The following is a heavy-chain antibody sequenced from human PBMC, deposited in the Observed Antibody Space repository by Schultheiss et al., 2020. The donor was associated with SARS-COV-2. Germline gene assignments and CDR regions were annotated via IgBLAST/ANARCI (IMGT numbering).Heavy chain of an antibody. D-gene: IGHD6-13*01. V-gene: IGHV3-30-3*01. Sequence: GGSLRLSCAASGFTFSSYAMHWVRQAPGKGLEWVAVISYDGSNKYYADSVKGRFTISRDNSKNTLYLQMNSLRAEDTAVYYCASHPGSSWFHYWGQGTLVTVPS. CDR3: ASHPGSSWFHY. J-gene: IGHJ4*02. CDR1: GFTFSSYA. CDR2: ISYDGSNK.